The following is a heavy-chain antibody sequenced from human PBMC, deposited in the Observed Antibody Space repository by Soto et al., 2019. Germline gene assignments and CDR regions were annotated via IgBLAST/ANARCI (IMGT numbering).Heavy chain of an antibody. Sequence: SETLSLTCTVSGGSISSGDYYWSWIRQPPGKGLEWIGYIYYSGSTYYNPSLKSRVTISVDTSKNQFSLKLSSVTAADTGVYYCARGLYDSSGYYDYWGQGTLVTVSS. J-gene: IGHJ4*02. CDR3: ARGLYDSSGYYDY. V-gene: IGHV4-30-4*01. CDR2: IYYSGST. D-gene: IGHD3-22*01. CDR1: GGSISSGDYY.